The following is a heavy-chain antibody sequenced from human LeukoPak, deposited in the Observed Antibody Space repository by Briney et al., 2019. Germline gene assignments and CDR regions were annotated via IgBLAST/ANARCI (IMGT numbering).Heavy chain of an antibody. V-gene: IGHV3-30*02. CDR1: GITFRSYG. Sequence: GGSLRLSCAASGITFRSYGMHWVRQAPGKGLEWVAFIWYDGSNKYYADSVKGQFTISRDNPRNTLFLQMNSLRAEDTAVYYCATDRATQYFDYWGQGTLVSVSS. D-gene: IGHD2-15*01. J-gene: IGHJ4*02. CDR2: IWYDGSNK. CDR3: ATDRATQYFDY.